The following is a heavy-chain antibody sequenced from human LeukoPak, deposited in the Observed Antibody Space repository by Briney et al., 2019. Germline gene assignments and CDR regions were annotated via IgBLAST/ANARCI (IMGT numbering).Heavy chain of an antibody. CDR3: ARAPLSAAFDY. D-gene: IGHD6-13*01. CDR1: GGSVSGYY. CDR2: IYYSGST. Sequence: PSETLSLTCAVYGGSVSGYYWSWIRQPPGKGLEWIGYIYYSGSTYYNPSLKSRVTISVDTSKNQFSLKLSSVTAADTAVYYCARAPLSAAFDYWGQGTLVTVYS. J-gene: IGHJ4*02. V-gene: IGHV4-30-4*01.